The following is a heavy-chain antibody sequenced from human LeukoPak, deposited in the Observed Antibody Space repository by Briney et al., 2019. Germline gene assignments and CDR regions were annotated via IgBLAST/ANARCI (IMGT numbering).Heavy chain of an antibody. J-gene: IGHJ4*02. D-gene: IGHD3-10*01. Sequence: GGSLRLSCAASGFTVSSNYMTWVRQAPGKGLEWVSAISGSGGSTYYADSVKGRFTISRDNSKNTLYLQMNSLRAEDTAVYYCAKSDSYYYGSGSLWGQGTLVTVSS. CDR1: GFTVSSNY. V-gene: IGHV3-23*01. CDR3: AKSDSYYYGSGSL. CDR2: ISGSGGST.